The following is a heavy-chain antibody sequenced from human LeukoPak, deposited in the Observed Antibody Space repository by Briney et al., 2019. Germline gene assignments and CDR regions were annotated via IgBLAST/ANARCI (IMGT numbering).Heavy chain of an antibody. CDR3: AKVHSSGYYGWDAFDI. CDR1: GFTFSNYA. Sequence: GGSLRLSCAASGFTFSNYAMNWVRQAPGKGLEWVSGISASDGSTYYADSVKGRFTISRDNSKSTLYLQMNTLRAEDTAIYYCAKVHSSGYYGWDAFDIWGQGTMVTVSS. D-gene: IGHD6-19*01. V-gene: IGHV3-23*01. J-gene: IGHJ3*02. CDR2: ISASDGST.